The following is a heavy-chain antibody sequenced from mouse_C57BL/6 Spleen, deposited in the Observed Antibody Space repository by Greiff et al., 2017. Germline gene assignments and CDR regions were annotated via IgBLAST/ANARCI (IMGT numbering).Heavy chain of an antibody. CDR3: ARREENSSGGYFDY. J-gene: IGHJ2*01. CDR2: INPGSGGT. V-gene: IGHV1-54*01. CDR1: GYAFTNYL. D-gene: IGHD4-1*01. Sequence: VQLQQSGAELVRPGTSVKVSCKASGYAFTNYLIEWVKQRPGQGLEWIGVINPGSGGTNYNEKFKGKATLTADKSSSTAYMQLSSLTSEDSAVXCSARREENSSGGYFDYWGQGTTRTVSS.